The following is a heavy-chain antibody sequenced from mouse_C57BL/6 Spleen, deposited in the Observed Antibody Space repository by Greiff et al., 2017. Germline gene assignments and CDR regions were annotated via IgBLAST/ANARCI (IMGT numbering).Heavy chain of an antibody. J-gene: IGHJ2*02. V-gene: IGHV1-74*01. CDR1: GYTFTSYW. CDR2: INPSDSDT. Sequence: QVHVKQPGAELVKPGASVKVSCKASGYTFTSYWMHWVKQRPGQGLEWIGRINPSDSDTNYNQKFKGKATLTVDKSSSTAYMQLSSLTSEDSAVYYCAITIYDGALDYWGQGTSLTVSS. CDR3: AITIYDGALDY. D-gene: IGHD2-13*01.